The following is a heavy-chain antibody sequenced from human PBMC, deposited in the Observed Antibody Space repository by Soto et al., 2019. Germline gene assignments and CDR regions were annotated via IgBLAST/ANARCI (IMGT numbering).Heavy chain of an antibody. D-gene: IGHD6-13*01. V-gene: IGHV4-34*01. CDR1: GGSFSGYY. CDR3: ARGILKGGAAAGPSLDY. Sequence: QVQLQQWGAGLLKPSEILSLTCAVYGGSFSGYYWSWIRQPPGKGLEWIGEINHSGSTNYNPSLSSAVTISVDTSKNRFSRKLSPVTAADTAVYYCARGILKGGAAAGPSLDYWCQGTLVTVSS. CDR2: INHSGST. J-gene: IGHJ4*02.